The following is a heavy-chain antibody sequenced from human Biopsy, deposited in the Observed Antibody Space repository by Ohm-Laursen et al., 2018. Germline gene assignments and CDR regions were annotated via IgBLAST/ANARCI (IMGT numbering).Heavy chain of an antibody. CDR2: VYWDDDK. Sequence: PTQTLTLTCTFSGFSLNTGGVGVGWIRQPPGKALQWLALVYWDDDKRHSPTLKNRLTITKDTSQNQVVLTMTNMEPVDTGTYYCAHSAGSDGFNVDFDYWGQGTLVTVPS. D-gene: IGHD5-24*01. CDR3: AHSAGSDGFNVDFDY. V-gene: IGHV2-5*02. CDR1: GFSLNTGGVG. J-gene: IGHJ4*02.